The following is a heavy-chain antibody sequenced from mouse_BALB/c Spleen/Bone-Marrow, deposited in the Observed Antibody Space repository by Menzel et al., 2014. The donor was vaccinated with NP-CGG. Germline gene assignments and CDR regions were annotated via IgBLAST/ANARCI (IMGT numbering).Heavy chain of an antibody. CDR3: VRGWNVGSRDYTLNL. V-gene: IGHV5-6-5*01. CDR2: IGSSGST. J-gene: IGHJ3*02. Sequence: EESGGRLVTPGTPLTLTCTVSGFSLSSYNMGWVRQAPGKGLEWLGIIGSSGSTHYASWAKGRFTISKTSTTVDLKITSPTTEDTASYFCVRGWNVGSRDYTLNLWGQGTLVTVS. D-gene: IGHD1-1*02. CDR1: GFSLSSYN.